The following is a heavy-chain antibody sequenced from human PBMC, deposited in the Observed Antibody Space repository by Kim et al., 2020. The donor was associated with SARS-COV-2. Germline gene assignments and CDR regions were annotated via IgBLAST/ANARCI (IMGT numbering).Heavy chain of an antibody. D-gene: IGHD6-19*01. V-gene: IGHV4-59*01. CDR2: IYYSGST. Sequence: SETLSLTCTVSGGSISSYYWSWIRQPPGKGLEWIGYIYYSGSTNYNPSLKSRVTISVDTSKNQFSLKLSSVTAADTAVYYCAAGYSSGWVRWDYYYYGMDVWGQGTTVTFSS. CDR1: GGSISSYY. J-gene: IGHJ6*02. CDR3: AAGYSSGWVRWDYYYYGMDV.